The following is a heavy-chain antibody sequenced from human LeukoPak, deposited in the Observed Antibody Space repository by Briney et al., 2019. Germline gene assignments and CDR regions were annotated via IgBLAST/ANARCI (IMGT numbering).Heavy chain of an antibody. V-gene: IGHV4-4*02. D-gene: IGHD6-13*01. Sequence: PSETLSLTCAVSGGSISSSNWWSWVRQPPGKGLEWIGEIYHSGSTNYNPSPKSRGTISVDTSKNQFSLKLSSVTAADTAVYYCARLIAAAGTNTLDYWGQGTLVTVSS. CDR3: ARLIAAAGTNTLDY. CDR2: IYHSGST. CDR1: GGSISSSNW. J-gene: IGHJ4*02.